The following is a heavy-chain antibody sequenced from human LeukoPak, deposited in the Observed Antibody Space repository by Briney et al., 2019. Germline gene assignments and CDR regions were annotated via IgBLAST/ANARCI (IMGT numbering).Heavy chain of an antibody. J-gene: IGHJ2*01. CDR3: AICSGYSSSSGWYLDL. D-gene: IGHD6-6*01. V-gene: IGHV3-23*01. CDR2: ISGSGGST. CDR1: GFTFSIYA. Sequence: QPGGSLRLSCAASGFTFSIYAMSWVRQAPGKGLEWVSAISGSGGSTYYADSVKGRFTISRDNSKNTLYLQMNSLRAEDTAVYYCAICSGYSSSSGWYLDLWGRGTLVTVSS.